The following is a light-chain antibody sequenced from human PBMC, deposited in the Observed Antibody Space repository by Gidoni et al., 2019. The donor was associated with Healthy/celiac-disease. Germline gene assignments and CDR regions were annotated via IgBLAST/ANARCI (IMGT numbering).Light chain of an antibody. Sequence: DSVMTQSPLSLPVTPGEPASISCRSSQSLLHSNGYNYLDWYLKKPGQSPQLLNYLGSNRAAGVPDRFSGSGSGTDFTLKISRVEDEDVGVYYCMQALQTPYTFXXXTKLEIK. CDR3: MQALQTPYT. J-gene: IGKJ2*01. V-gene: IGKV2-28*01. CDR2: LGS. CDR1: QSLLHSNGYNY.